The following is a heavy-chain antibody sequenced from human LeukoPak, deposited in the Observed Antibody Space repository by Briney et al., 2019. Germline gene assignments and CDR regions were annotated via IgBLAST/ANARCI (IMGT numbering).Heavy chain of an antibody. J-gene: IGHJ4*02. CDR2: INVVNGAI. D-gene: IGHD5-24*01. CDR3: TRVGYIDEGIDY. Sequence: GGSLRLSCATSGFTLRYYQMNWVRQAPGKGLEWVSYINVVNGAIYYADSVKGRFTISGDIAMNSVYLQMNSLRAEDTAIYYCTRVGYIDEGIDYWGQGTLVTVSS. CDR1: GFTLRYYQ. V-gene: IGHV3-48*01.